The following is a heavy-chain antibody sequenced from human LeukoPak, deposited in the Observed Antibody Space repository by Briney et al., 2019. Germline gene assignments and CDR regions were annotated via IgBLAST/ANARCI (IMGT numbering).Heavy chain of an antibody. J-gene: IGHJ3*02. CDR3: AKDRGYDILTGYYLDSIDAFDI. D-gene: IGHD3-9*01. CDR1: GFTFSSYG. Sequence: PGGSLRLSCAASGFTFSSYGMHWVRQAPGKGLEWVAFIRYDGSNKYYADSVKGRFTISRDNSKSTLYLQMNSLRDEDTAVYYCAKDRGYDILTGYYLDSIDAFDIWGQGTMVTVSS. V-gene: IGHV3-30*02. CDR2: IRYDGSNK.